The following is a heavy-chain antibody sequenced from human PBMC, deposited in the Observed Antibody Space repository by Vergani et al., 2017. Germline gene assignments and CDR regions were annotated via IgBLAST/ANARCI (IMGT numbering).Heavy chain of an antibody. CDR2: INPNSGGT. CDR1: GYTFTGYY. D-gene: IGHD6-6*01. J-gene: IGHJ6*03. Sequence: QVQLVQSGAEVKKPGASVKVSCKASGYTFTGYYMHWVRQAPGQGLEWMGWINPNSGGTNYAQKFQGRVTMTRDTSISTAYMELSRLRSDDTAVYYCARRIAARPPAYYYYYYYMDVWGKGTTVTVSS. V-gene: IGHV1-2*02. CDR3: ARRIAARPPAYYYYYYYMDV.